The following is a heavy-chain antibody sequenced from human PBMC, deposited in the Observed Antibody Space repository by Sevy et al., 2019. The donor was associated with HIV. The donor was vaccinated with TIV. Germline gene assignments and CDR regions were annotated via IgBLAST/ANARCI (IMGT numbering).Heavy chain of an antibody. J-gene: IGHJ3*01. V-gene: IGHV4-31*03. D-gene: IGHD2-21*02. CDR2: VYHSGTT. CDR3: ARDGRHYGDYFRDAFDL. CDR1: GASITSGGSC. Sequence: KQSQTLSLTCTVSGASITSGGSCWSWIRQHPGSTLEWIGYVYHSGTTYYNPSLKSRVSISLDTSKNQVSLNLASVTAADTAVYFCARDGRHYGDYFRDAFDLWGQGTMVTVSS.